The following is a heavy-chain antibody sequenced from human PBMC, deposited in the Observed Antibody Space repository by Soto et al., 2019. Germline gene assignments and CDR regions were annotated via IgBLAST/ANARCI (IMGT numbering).Heavy chain of an antibody. CDR3: ATTWTLTGTTFDY. D-gene: IGHD1-7*01. J-gene: IGHJ4*02. V-gene: IGHV1-2*02. CDR1: GYAFTVYY. Sequence: VASVNVSWKAAGYAFTVYYRHWVRHAPGQGLEWMGWINPNSGGTNYAQKLQGRVTMTTDTSTSTAYMELRSLRSDDTAVYYCATTWTLTGTTFDYWGQGTLVTVSS. CDR2: INPNSGGT.